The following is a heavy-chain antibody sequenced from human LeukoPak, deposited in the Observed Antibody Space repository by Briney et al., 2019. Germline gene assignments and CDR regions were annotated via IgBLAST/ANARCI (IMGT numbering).Heavy chain of an antibody. V-gene: IGHV1-69*13. CDR1: GGTFSSYA. CDR2: IIPMFGTA. D-gene: IGHD3-3*01. CDR3: ARDELLRFLEWLSGYYYYMDV. Sequence: SVKVSSKASGGTFSSYAISWVRQAPGQGLEWMAGIIPMFGTANYAQKFQGRVTITADESTRTAYMELSSLRSEDTAVYYCARDELLRFLEWLSGYYYYMDVWGKGTTVTVSS. J-gene: IGHJ6*03.